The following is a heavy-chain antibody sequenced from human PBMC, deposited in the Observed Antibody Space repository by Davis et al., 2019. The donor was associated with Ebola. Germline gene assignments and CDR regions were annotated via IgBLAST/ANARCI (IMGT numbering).Heavy chain of an antibody. CDR2: IWYDGSNK. D-gene: IGHD2-15*01. CDR1: GFTFSSYG. CDR3: ARAPLRSGSLSMDV. J-gene: IGHJ6*02. Sequence: GESLKISCAASGFTFSSYGMHWVRQAPGKGLEWVAVIWYDGSNKYYADSVKGRFTISRDNSKNTLYLQTNSLRAEDTAVYYCARAPLRSGSLSMDVWGQGTTVTVSS. V-gene: IGHV3-33*01.